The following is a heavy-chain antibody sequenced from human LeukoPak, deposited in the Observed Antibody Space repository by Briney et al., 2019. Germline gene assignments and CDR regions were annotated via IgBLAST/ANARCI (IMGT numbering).Heavy chain of an antibody. Sequence: GTSVKLSCKASVFTFTISAMQWVRKSSGQRPGWIGWTVVGSANTNYAQKFQERVTITRDLSTSTAYMELSSLRSEDTAVYYCAASSNDAFDIWGQGTMVTVSS. V-gene: IGHV1-58*02. D-gene: IGHD2/OR15-2a*01. J-gene: IGHJ3*02. CDR1: VFTFTISA. CDR2: TVVGSANT. CDR3: AASSNDAFDI.